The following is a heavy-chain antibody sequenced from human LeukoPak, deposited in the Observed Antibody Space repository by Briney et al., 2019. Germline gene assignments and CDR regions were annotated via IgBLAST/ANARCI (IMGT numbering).Heavy chain of an antibody. J-gene: IGHJ4*02. V-gene: IGHV3-48*03. D-gene: IGHD2-15*01. CDR1: GFTFSSYE. CDR3: ASPRVVAARQDY. Sequence: GGSLRLSCAASGFTFSSYETNWVRQAPGKGLEWVSYISSSGSTIYYADSVKGRFTISRDNAKNSLYLQMNSLRAEDTAVYYCASPRVVAARQDYWGQGTLVTVSS. CDR2: ISSSGSTI.